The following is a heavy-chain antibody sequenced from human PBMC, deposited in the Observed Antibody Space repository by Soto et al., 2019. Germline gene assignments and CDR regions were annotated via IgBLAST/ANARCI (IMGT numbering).Heavy chain of an antibody. Sequence: EVQLLESGGGLVQPGGSLRLSCAASGFNFKSYDMFWVRQAPGKGPEWVSFVSTSGGRTEYADFVRGRFTISRDNAENTLSLQMNSLAVDDTAVYYCVRKGYETGWYYDQWGQGTLVNVSS. CDR2: VSTSGGRT. CDR1: GFNFKSYD. D-gene: IGHD6-19*01. J-gene: IGHJ4*02. V-gene: IGHV3-23*01. CDR3: VRKGYETGWYYDQ.